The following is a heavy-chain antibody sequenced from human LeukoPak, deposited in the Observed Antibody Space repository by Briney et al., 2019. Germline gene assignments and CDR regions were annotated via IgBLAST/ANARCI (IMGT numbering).Heavy chain of an antibody. V-gene: IGHV5-51*01. CDR3: ARPNGAAVMWWSSSSTMGAFDI. D-gene: IGHD6-6*01. CDR1: GYRFTSYW. CDR2: IYPGDSDT. J-gene: IGHJ3*02. Sequence: GASLKISCKGSGYRFTSYWIGWVRQMPGKGLEWMGIIYPGDSDTRYSPSFQGQVTLSADKSISTAYLQWSSLKASDTAMYYCARPNGAAVMWWSSSSTMGAFDIWGQGTMVTVSS.